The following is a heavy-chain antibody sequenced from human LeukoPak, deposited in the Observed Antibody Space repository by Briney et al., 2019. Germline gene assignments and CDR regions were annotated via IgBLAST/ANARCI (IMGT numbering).Heavy chain of an antibody. CDR2: IYYSGST. Sequence: SETLSLTCTVSSGSIRSSSYYWGWIRQPPGKGLEWIGSIYYSGSTNYNPSLKSRVTISVDTSKNQFSLKLSSVTAADTAVYYCARGTYYDYVWGSYRYSYYYYMDVWGKGTTVTISS. V-gene: IGHV4-39*07. D-gene: IGHD3-16*02. J-gene: IGHJ6*03. CDR1: SGSIRSSSYY. CDR3: ARGTYYDYVWGSYRYSYYYYMDV.